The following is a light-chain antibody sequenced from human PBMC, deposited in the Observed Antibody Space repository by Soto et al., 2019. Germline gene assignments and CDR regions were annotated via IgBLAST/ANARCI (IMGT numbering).Light chain of an antibody. CDR1: HSVNSH. J-gene: IGKJ3*01. CDR3: HQYGKWPPET. CDR2: GSS. Sequence: MMMTQSPATLSVSPGARVTLSCRTSHSVNSHVAWYQQKPGQAPRFLIYGSSTRATGIPARFSGSGSGTEFTLTISSLQSEDFAVYYCHQYGKWPPETFGPGTKVDIK. V-gene: IGKV3-15*01.